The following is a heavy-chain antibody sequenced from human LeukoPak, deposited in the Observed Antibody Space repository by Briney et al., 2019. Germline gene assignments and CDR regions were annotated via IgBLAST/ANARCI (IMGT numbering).Heavy chain of an antibody. D-gene: IGHD7-27*01. CDR3: ARSGPQLGTLPYYFDY. CDR1: GFTFSSYS. J-gene: IGHJ4*02. Sequence: PGGSLRLSCAASGFTFSSYSMNWVRQAPGKGLEWVSAISGSSSYIYYADSVKGRFTISRDNAKNSLYLQMNSLRAEDTAVYYCARSGPQLGTLPYYFDYWGQGTLVTVSS. CDR2: ISGSSSYI. V-gene: IGHV3-21*01.